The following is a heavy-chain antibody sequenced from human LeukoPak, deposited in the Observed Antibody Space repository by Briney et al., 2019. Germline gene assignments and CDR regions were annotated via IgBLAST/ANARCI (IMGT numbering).Heavy chain of an antibody. CDR1: GFAFSSYG. J-gene: IGHJ4*02. CDR3: AKDAWLLWPQPYGY. CDR2: IWYDGSNK. V-gene: IGHV3-33*06. Sequence: GGSLRLSCAASGFAFSSYGMHWVRQAPGKGLEWAALIWYDGSNKYYADSVKGRFTISRDNSKNTLYLQMNSLRAEDTAVYYCAKDAWLLWPQPYGYWGQGTLVTVSS. D-gene: IGHD1-1*01.